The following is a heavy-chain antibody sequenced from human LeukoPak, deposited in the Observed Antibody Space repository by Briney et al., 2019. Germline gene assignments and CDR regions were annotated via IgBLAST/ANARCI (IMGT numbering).Heavy chain of an antibody. CDR2: IWYDGSNK. CDR1: GFTFSSYG. Sequence: GGSLRLSCAASGFTFSSYGMHWVRQAPGKGLEWVAVIWYDGSNKYYADSVKGRFNISRDNSKNTLYLQMNSLRAEDTAVYYCAREGPDCSSTSCPIDYWGQGTLVTVSS. CDR3: AREGPDCSSTSCPIDY. D-gene: IGHD2-2*01. V-gene: IGHV3-33*01. J-gene: IGHJ4*02.